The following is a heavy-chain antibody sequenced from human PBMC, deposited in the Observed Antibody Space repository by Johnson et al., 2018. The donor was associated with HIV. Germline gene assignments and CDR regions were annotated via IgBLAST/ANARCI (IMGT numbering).Heavy chain of an antibody. CDR2: ISSNGGIT. D-gene: IGHD5-24*01. CDR1: GFSFSSYG. Sequence: EQLVESGGGLVQPGGSLRLSCAASGFSFSSYGIHWVRQAPGKGLEYVSSISSNGGITYYATSVKGRFTISRDNSKNTLFLQLGSLRAEDMAVYYCARVGDGNNKNAFDIWGQGTMVTVSS. V-gene: IGHV3-64*01. J-gene: IGHJ3*02. CDR3: ARVGDGNNKNAFDI.